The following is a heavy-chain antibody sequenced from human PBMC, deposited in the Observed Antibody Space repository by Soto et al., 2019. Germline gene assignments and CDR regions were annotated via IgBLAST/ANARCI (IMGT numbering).Heavy chain of an antibody. CDR2: IYHSGST. D-gene: IGHD2-15*01. Sequence: NPSETLSLTCAVSGGSISSSNWWSWVRQPPGKGLEWIGEIYHSGSTNYNPSLKSRVTISVDKSKNQFSLKLSSVTAADTAVYYCARVYCSGGSCKRGDYFDYWGQGTLVTVSS. V-gene: IGHV4-4*02. J-gene: IGHJ4*02. CDR3: ARVYCSGGSCKRGDYFDY. CDR1: GGSISSSNW.